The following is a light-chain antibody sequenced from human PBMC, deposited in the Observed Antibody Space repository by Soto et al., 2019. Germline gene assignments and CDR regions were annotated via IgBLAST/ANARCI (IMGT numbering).Light chain of an antibody. CDR2: KAS. Sequence: DIQMTQSPSTLSASVGDRVTITCRASQSISSWLAWYQQKPGKAPKLLIYKASSLERGVPSRFSGSGSGTEFTLTISSLQTDDFATYYCQQYNDYSPPYTFGQCTKLEIK. CDR3: QQYNDYSPPYT. V-gene: IGKV1-5*03. CDR1: QSISSW. J-gene: IGKJ2*01.